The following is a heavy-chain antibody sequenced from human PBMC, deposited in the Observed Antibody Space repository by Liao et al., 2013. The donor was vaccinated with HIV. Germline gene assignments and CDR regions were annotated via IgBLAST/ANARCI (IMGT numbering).Heavy chain of an antibody. CDR2: IYSSGSA. D-gene: IGHD3-10*01. J-gene: IGHJ4*02. CDR1: GGSISSYY. V-gene: IGHV4-4*07. CDR3: ARVRAEQSSHCFDD. Sequence: QVQLQESGPGLVKPSETLSLTCTVSGGSISSYYWSWIRQPAGKGLEWIGRIYSSGSANYNPSLKSRVTMSVDTSKNQFSLNLNSVTAADTAVYFCARVRAEQSSHCFDDWGQGTLVTVSS.